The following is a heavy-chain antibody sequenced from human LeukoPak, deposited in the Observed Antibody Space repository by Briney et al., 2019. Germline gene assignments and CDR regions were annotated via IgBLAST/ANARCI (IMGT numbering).Heavy chain of an antibody. CDR2: ITSSGNTI. J-gene: IGHJ4*02. CDR3: ARLTTMTTTGGPFDY. Sequence: GGSLRLSCAASGFTFSSYEMNWVRQAPGKGLEWVSYITSSGNTIYYADSVKGRFTISRDNAKNSLYLQMNSLRAEETAVYYCARLTTMTTTGGPFDYWGQGTLVTVSS. CDR1: GFTFSSYE. V-gene: IGHV3-48*03. D-gene: IGHD4-17*01.